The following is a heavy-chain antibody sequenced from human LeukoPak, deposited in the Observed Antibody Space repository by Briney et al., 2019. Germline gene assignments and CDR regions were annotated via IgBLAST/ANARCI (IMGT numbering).Heavy chain of an antibody. CDR3: ARTTWIQLWLRADYFDY. J-gene: IGHJ4*02. Sequence: SVKVSCTASGGTFSSYAISWVRQAPGQGLEWMGRIIPILGIANYAQKFQGRVTITADKSTSTAYMELSSLRSEDTAVYYCARTTWIQLWLRADYFDYWGQGTLVTVSS. CDR2: IIPILGIA. V-gene: IGHV1-69*04. CDR1: GGTFSSYA. D-gene: IGHD5-18*01.